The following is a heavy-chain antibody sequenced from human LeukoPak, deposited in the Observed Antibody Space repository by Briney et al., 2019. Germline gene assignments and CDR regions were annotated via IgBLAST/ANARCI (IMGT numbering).Heavy chain of an antibody. CDR2: VYTDGRT. Sequence: SETLSLTCAVSGGSISSYYWTWIRQAAGKGLEWVGRVYTDGRTWFNTSLKSRLTMSIETSRNHFSLRLRSVHAADTAVYYCARGGNYDPAHYHHYTYMDVWGKGTTVTVSS. J-gene: IGHJ6*03. D-gene: IGHD1-26*01. CDR1: GGSISSYY. CDR3: ARGGNYDPAHYHHYTYMDV. V-gene: IGHV4-4*07.